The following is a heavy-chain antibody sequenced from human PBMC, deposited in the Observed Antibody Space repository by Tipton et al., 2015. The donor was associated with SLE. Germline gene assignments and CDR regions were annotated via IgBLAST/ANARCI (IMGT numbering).Heavy chain of an antibody. V-gene: IGHV4-38-2*02. CDR1: GYSITSGDY. Sequence: LRLSCAVSGYSITSGDYWGWIRQPPGKGLGWVGSLYHRGSTPYNPSLKSRVPISTDTSKNEIYLKLTSVTATDTAVYFCARDPYDSTWRNGWFDPWGQGTLVTVSS. D-gene: IGHD6-13*01. CDR3: ARDPYDSTWRNGWFDP. J-gene: IGHJ5*02. CDR2: LYHRGST.